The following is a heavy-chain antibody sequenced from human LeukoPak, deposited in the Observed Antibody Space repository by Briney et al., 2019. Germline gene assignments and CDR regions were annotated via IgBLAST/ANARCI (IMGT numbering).Heavy chain of an antibody. D-gene: IGHD6-13*01. CDR3: AKDRPLYSSSWKYYFDY. J-gene: IGHJ4*02. CDR2: ISGSGGST. V-gene: IGHV3-23*01. Sequence: GGSLRLSCAASGFTFSSYAMSWVRQAPGKGLEWVSAISGSGGSTYYADSVKGRFTISRDNSKNTLYLQMNSLRAEDTAVYYCAKDRPLYSSSWKYYFDYWGQGTLVTVSS. CDR1: GFTFSSYA.